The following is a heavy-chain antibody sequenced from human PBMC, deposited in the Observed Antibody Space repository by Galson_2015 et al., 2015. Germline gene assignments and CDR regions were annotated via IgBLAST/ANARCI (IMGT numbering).Heavy chain of an antibody. CDR3: AREFGDVRCLGY. CDR1: GFTFSSYW. CDR2: VKQDGSEK. Sequence: SLRLSCAASGFTFSSYWMSWVRQAPGKGLEWVANVKQDGSEKYYVDSVKGRFTISRDNAKNSLYLQMNSLRAEDTAVYYCAREFGDVRCLGYWGQGTLVTVSS. D-gene: IGHD3-10*01. V-gene: IGHV3-7*01. J-gene: IGHJ4*02.